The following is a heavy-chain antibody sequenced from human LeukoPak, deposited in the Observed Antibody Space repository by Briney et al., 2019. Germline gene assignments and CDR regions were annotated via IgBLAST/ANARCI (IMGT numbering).Heavy chain of an antibody. Sequence: GGPLRLPCAASSYIFSRYSMNWLRQAPGKGVEWLSYISSSRDTIHYAGSVKGRSTISRDNAKNALYLQMSSLRDEDTAVYYGASRSSGWPHSDYWGRGTLVTVSS. D-gene: IGHD6-19*01. CDR1: SYIFSRYS. V-gene: IGHV3-48*02. CDR3: ASRSSGWPHSDY. J-gene: IGHJ4*02. CDR2: ISSSRDTI.